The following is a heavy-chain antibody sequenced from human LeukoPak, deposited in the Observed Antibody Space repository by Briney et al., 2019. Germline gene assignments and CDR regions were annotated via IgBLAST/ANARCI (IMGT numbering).Heavy chain of an antibody. CDR2: ISWDGGST. V-gene: IGHV3-43D*03. CDR1: GFTFHDYA. D-gene: IGHD2-21*02. J-gene: IGHJ4*02. CDR3: AKEGGSDYCGGDCAWFDY. Sequence: GGSLRLSCAASGFTFHDYAMHWVRQAPGKGLEWVSLISWDGGSTYYADSVKGRFTISRDNSKNSLYLQMNSLRAEDTALYYCAKEGGSDYCGGDCAWFDYWGQGTLVTVSS.